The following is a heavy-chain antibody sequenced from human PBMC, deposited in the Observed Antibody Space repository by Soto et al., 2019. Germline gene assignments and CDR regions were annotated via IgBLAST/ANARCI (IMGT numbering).Heavy chain of an antibody. D-gene: IGHD6-6*01. CDR1: GFIFKNYA. J-gene: IGHJ4*02. CDR2: ITRDGYNK. CDR3: TKTSGGSSSVGMDY. Sequence: GGSLRLSCAVSGFIFKNYALNWVRQAPGKGLEWVASITRDGYNKYYADSVKGRFTISRDNSKNTLSLQMTALRVEDSSVYYCTKTSGGSSSVGMDYWGPGTLVTVSS. V-gene: IGHV3-30*04.